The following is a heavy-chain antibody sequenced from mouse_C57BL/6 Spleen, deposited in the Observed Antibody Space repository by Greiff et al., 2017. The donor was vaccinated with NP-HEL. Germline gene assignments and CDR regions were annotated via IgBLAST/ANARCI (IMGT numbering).Heavy chain of an antibody. CDR2: IDPSDSYT. CDR1: GYTFTSYW. D-gene: IGHD1-1*01. V-gene: IGHV1-59*01. CDR3: AREGDGSSFAY. Sequence: QVQLQQSGAELVRPGTSVKLSCKASGYTFTSYWMHWVKQRPGQGLEWIGVIDPSDSYTNYNQKFKGKATVTVDTSSRTAYMQRSSLTSEASAVYYSAREGDGSSFAYWGQGTLVTVAA. J-gene: IGHJ3*01.